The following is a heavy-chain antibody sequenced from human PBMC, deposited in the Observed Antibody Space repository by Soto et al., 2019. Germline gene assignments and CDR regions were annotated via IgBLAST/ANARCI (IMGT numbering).Heavy chain of an antibody. CDR3: ARVVPGAEAWFGT. V-gene: IGHV1-18*01. CDR1: GYTFSNYG. Sequence: QVQLVQSGGEVKRPGASVKVSCKTSGYTFSNYGITWVRQAPGQPLEWLGWISLYSNGTNYAQKLQGRVSMTTDTSTTTAYMELSSLRSNDTAVYYCARVVPGAEAWFGTWGQGTLVTVSS. D-gene: IGHD2-2*01. J-gene: IGHJ5*02. CDR2: ISLYSNGT.